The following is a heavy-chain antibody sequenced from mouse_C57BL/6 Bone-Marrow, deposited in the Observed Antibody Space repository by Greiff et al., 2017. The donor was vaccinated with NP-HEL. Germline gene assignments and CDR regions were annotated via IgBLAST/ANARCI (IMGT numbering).Heavy chain of an antibody. V-gene: IGHV5-4*03. CDR3: ARGEDYDGYYVAMDY. D-gene: IGHD2-3*01. J-gene: IGHJ4*01. CDR2: ISDGGSYT. Sequence: EVKVVESGGGLVKPGGSLKLSCAASGFTFSSYAMSWVRQTPEKRLAWVATISDGGSYTYYPDNVKGRFTISRDNAKNNLYLQMSHLKSEDTAMYYCARGEDYDGYYVAMDYWGQGTSVTVSS. CDR1: GFTFSSYA.